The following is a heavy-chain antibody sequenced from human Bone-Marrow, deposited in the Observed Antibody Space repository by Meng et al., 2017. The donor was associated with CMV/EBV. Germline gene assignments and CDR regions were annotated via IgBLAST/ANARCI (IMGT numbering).Heavy chain of an antibody. Sequence: SQTLSLTCAVYGGSFSGYYWSWIRQPPGKGLEWIGEINHSGSTNYNPSLKSRVTISVDTSKNQFSLKLSSVTAADTAVYYCARGPKRVRGVVVLYYFAYWGQGTLVTVSS. D-gene: IGHD3-10*01. CDR3: ARGPKRVRGVVVLYYFAY. CDR2: INHSGST. J-gene: IGHJ4*02. V-gene: IGHV4-34*01. CDR1: GGSFSGYY.